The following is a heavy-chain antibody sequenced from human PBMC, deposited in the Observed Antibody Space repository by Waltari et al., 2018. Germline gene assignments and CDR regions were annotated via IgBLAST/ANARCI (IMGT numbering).Heavy chain of an antibody. Sequence: QVQLQESGPGLVKPSQTLSLTCTVSGGSISSGGYYWSWIRQHPGKGLEWIGYSYYSGSTYYNPSLKSRVTISVDTSKNQFSLKLSSVTAADTAVYYCARAPITMIVRGAFDIWGQGTMVTVSS. CDR2: SYYSGST. V-gene: IGHV4-31*03. CDR3: ARAPITMIVRGAFDI. J-gene: IGHJ3*02. CDR1: GGSISSGGYY. D-gene: IGHD3-22*01.